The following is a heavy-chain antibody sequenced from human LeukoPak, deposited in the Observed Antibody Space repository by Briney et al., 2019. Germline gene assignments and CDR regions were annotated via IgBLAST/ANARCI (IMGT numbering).Heavy chain of an antibody. V-gene: IGHV4-59*02. CDR2: IYYSGST. CDR3: ARWPYCSVANCSRDY. J-gene: IGHJ4*02. CDR1: GGSVSSYY. D-gene: IGHD2-15*01. Sequence: SETLSLTCTVAGGSVSSYYWSWIRQPPGKGLEWIGYIYYSGSTYYNPSLKSRVTISVDTSKNQFSLKLTSVTAADTAVYYCARWPYCSVANCSRDYWGQGTLVTVSS.